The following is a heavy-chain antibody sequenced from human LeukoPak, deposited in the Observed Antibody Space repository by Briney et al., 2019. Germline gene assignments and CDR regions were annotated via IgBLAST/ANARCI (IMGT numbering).Heavy chain of an antibody. CDR1: GGTFSNYA. D-gene: IGHD7-27*01. Sequence: SVKVSCKASGGTFSNYAISWVRQAPGQGLEWMGRIIPILGVANYAQKFQGRVSITADKSTGTAYVELSSLRSEDTAVYFCARAPGNDAFDIWGQGTMVTVSS. CDR3: ARAPGNDAFDI. J-gene: IGHJ3*02. CDR2: IIPILGVA. V-gene: IGHV1-69*04.